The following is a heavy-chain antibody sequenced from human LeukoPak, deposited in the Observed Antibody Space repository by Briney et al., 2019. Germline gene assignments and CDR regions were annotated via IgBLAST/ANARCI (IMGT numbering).Heavy chain of an antibody. D-gene: IGHD6-13*01. CDR3: ARGMAGSSWYVPY. J-gene: IGHJ4*02. Sequence: SETLSLTCTVSGGSISSYYWSWLRQPPGKGLEWIGYIYYSGSTNYNPSLKSRVTISIDTSTNQLSLKLSSVAAADAAVYDCARGMAGSSWYVPYWGQGTLVTVSS. CDR2: IYYSGST. CDR1: GGSISSYY. V-gene: IGHV4-59*01.